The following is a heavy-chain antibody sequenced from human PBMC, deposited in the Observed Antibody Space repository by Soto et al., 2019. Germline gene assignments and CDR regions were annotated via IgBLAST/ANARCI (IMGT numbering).Heavy chain of an antibody. V-gene: IGHV4-59*01. CDR1: GGSISSYY. CDR3: ARSHRDILTGYVPGATTFERFDP. D-gene: IGHD3-9*01. CDR2: IYYSGST. Sequence: QVQLQESGPGLVKPSETLSLTCTVSGGSISSYYWSWIRQPPGKGLEWIGYIYYSGSTNYNPSLTGRVTISVDTSKNQFSRKLRSVTAADTAVYYCARSHRDILTGYVPGATTFERFDPWGQGTLVTVSS. J-gene: IGHJ5*02.